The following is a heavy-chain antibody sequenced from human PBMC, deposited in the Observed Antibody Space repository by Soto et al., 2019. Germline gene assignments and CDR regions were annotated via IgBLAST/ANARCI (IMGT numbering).Heavy chain of an antibody. V-gene: IGHV3-21*01. J-gene: IGHJ5*02. CDR3: ARDPLPTVTTSLNWFDP. Sequence: PGGSLRLSCAASGFTFSSYSMNWVRQAPGKGLEWVSSISSSSSYIYYADSVKGRFTISRDNAKNSLYLQMNSLRAEDTAVYYCARDPLPTVTTSLNWFDPWGQGTLVTVSS. D-gene: IGHD4-17*01. CDR1: GFTFSSYS. CDR2: ISSSSSYI.